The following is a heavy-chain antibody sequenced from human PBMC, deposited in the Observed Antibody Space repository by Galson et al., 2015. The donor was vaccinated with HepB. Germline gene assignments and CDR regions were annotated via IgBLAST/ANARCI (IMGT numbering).Heavy chain of an antibody. CDR3: ARIYSSSSDLRRNYYYYYMDV. Sequence: SVKVSCKASGYTFTSYDINWVRQATGQGLEWMGWMNPNSGNTGYAQKFQGRVTMTRNTSISTAYMELSSLRSEDTAVYYCARIYSSSSDLRRNYYYYYMDVWGKGTTVTVSS. D-gene: IGHD6-6*01. CDR1: GYTFTSYD. CDR2: MNPNSGNT. J-gene: IGHJ6*03. V-gene: IGHV1-8*01.